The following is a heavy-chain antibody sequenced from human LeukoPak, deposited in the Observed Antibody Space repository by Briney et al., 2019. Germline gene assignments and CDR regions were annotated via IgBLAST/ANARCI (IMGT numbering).Heavy chain of an antibody. Sequence: GESLNISCKGSGYRFSNYWIAWVRQMPGKGLEWMGIIYPGDSDTRYSPSFQGQVTISADMSISTASLQWSSLKASDTAMYYCARAYCSSTSCYLLDPWGQGTLVTVSS. J-gene: IGHJ5*02. V-gene: IGHV5-51*01. CDR2: IYPGDSDT. D-gene: IGHD2-2*01. CDR3: ARAYCSSTSCYLLDP. CDR1: GYRFSNYW.